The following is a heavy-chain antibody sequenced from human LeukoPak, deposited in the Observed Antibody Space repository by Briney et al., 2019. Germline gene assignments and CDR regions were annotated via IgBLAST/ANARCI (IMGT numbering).Heavy chain of an antibody. J-gene: IGHJ5*02. Sequence: GGSLRLSCAASGFTFSSYSMNWVRQAPGKGLEWVSSTSSSSSYVYYADSVKGRFTISRDNAKNSLYLQMNSLRAEDTAVYYCARDLVRDGYKSWGQGTLVTVSS. V-gene: IGHV3-21*01. CDR3: ARDLVRDGYKS. CDR1: GFTFSSYS. CDR2: TSSSSSYV. D-gene: IGHD5-12*01.